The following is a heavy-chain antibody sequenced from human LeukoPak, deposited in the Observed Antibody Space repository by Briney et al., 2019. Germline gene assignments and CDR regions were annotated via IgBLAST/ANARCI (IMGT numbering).Heavy chain of an antibody. CDR1: GYTSTGYY. CDR3: AREWVSPDY. V-gene: IGHV1-2*06. Sequence: ASVKVSCKASGYTSTGYYLHWVRQAPGQGLEWMGRINPNSGGTNYAQKFQGRVTMTRDTSISTAYMELSRLTSDDTAVYYCAREWVSPDYWGQGTLVTVSS. D-gene: IGHD6-13*01. CDR2: INPNSGGT. J-gene: IGHJ4*02.